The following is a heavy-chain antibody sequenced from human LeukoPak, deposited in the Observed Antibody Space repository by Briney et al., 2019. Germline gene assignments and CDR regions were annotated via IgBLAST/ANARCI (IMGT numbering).Heavy chain of an antibody. D-gene: IGHD6-19*01. CDR1: GFTFDAYA. CDR3: AKAFTSGWYGDQYYFDY. V-gene: IGHV3-43*02. J-gene: IGHJ4*02. Sequence: GGSLRLSCAASGFTFDAYAMHWVRQAPGKGPEWVSLLSGDGGSTYYADSVKGRFTISRDNSKNSLYLQMNSLRTDDTALYYCAKAFTSGWYGDQYYFDYWGQGTLVTVSS. CDR2: LSGDGGST.